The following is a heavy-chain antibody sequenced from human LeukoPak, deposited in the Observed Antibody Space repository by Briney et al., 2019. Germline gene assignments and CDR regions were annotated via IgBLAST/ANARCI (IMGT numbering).Heavy chain of an antibody. J-gene: IGHJ6*02. CDR1: GYTFTGYY. D-gene: IGHD2-2*01. Sequence: ASVKVSCTASGYTFTGYYIYWVRQAPGQGLEWMGRINPKSGGTNYAQKFQGRVTMTRDTSISTAYMELIRLRSDDTAVYYCARDIVVVTAAISRGMDVWGQGTTVTVSS. V-gene: IGHV1-2*06. CDR3: ARDIVVVTAAISRGMDV. CDR2: INPKSGGT.